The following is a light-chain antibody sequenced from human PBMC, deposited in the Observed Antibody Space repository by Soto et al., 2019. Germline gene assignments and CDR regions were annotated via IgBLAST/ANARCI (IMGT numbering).Light chain of an antibody. CDR1: QGFSSR. CDR3: QQANSFPLT. CDR2: AAS. J-gene: IGKJ4*01. V-gene: IGKV1-12*01. Sequence: DIQMTQSPSSVSASVGARVTITCRASQGFSSRLAWYQQKPGKAPNLLIYAASNLQSGVPSRFSGSGSETDFTLTIGSLQPEDFATYYCQQANSFPLTFGGGTKVEIK.